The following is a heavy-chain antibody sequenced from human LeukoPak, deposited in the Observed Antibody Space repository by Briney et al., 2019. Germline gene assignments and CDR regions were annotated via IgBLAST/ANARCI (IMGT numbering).Heavy chain of an antibody. V-gene: IGHV3-30-3*01. CDR1: GFIFSSYA. CDR2: ISYDGSNK. CDR3: ARGSYYAILTGYRWFDP. Sequence: GGSLRLSCAASGFIFSSYAMHWVRQAPGKGLEWVAVISYDGSNKYYADSVKGRFTISRDNSKNTLYLQMNSLRAEDTAVYYCARGSYYAILTGYRWFDPWGQGTLVTVSS. J-gene: IGHJ5*02. D-gene: IGHD3-9*01.